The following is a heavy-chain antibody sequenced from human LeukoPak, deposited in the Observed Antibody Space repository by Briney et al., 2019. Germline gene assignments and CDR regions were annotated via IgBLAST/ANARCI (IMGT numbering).Heavy chain of an antibody. D-gene: IGHD1-26*01. J-gene: IGHJ4*02. CDR1: GCPLNSRW. CDR3: ARGGARSHDY. Sequence: GGSLRLSCAASGCPLNSRWMHWVRQAPGKGLMWVSRIESDGIATTYAESVKGRFTISRDDAKNTLYLQMSSLRLDDTAVYFCARGGARSHDYWGQGTLVTVSS. V-gene: IGHV3-74*03. CDR2: IESDGIAT.